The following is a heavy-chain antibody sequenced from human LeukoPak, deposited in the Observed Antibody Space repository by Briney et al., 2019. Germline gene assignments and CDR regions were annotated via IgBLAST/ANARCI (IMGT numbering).Heavy chain of an antibody. CDR3: ALSRGGYYDSSGPSWAFDI. CDR1: GGSISSYY. CDR2: IYYSGST. J-gene: IGHJ3*02. Sequence: SSETLSLTCTVSGGSISSYYWNWIRQPPGKGLEWIGFIYYSGSTNYNPSVKSRVTISIDTSKNQFSLKLSSVTAADTAVYYCALSRGGYYDSSGPSWAFDIWGQGTMVTVSS. D-gene: IGHD3-22*01. V-gene: IGHV4-59*01.